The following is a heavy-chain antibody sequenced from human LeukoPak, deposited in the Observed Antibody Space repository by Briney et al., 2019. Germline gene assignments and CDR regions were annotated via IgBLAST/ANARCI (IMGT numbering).Heavy chain of an antibody. Sequence: SETLSLTCTVSGGSISSGGYYWSWIRQHPGKGLEWIGYIYYSGSTYYNPSLKSRVTISVDTSKNQFSLKLSSVTAADTAVYYCARARALQQWLGGYFDYWGRGTLVTVSS. J-gene: IGHJ4*02. D-gene: IGHD6-19*01. CDR2: IYYSGST. CDR1: GGSISSGGYY. CDR3: ARARALQQWLGGYFDY. V-gene: IGHV4-31*03.